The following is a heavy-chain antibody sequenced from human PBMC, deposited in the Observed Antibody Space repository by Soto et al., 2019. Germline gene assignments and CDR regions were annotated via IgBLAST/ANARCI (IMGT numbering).Heavy chain of an antibody. CDR2: VSPDGNGK. CDR1: GFTFSSSP. Sequence: PGGSLRLSCAASGFTFSSSPMHWVRQFPGRGLQWLAVVSPDGNGKTYADSVKGRFTISRDNSKNTLDLQVNNLTPEDTSVYYCAGEGGSSGRAGFFDPWGQGTLVTVSS. D-gene: IGHD6-19*01. J-gene: IGHJ5*02. CDR3: AGEGGSSGRAGFFDP. V-gene: IGHV3-30*04.